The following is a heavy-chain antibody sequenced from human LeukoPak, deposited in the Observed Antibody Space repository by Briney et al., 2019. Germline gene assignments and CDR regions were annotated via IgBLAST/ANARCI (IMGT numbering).Heavy chain of an antibody. Sequence: SETLSLTCTVSGGSISSGDYYWSWIRQPPGKGLEWIGYIYYSGSTYYNPSLKSRVTISVDTSKNQFSLKLTSVTAADTGVYYCARAGSSTSCPVNWGQGTMVTVSS. V-gene: IGHV4-30-4*08. CDR2: IYYSGST. CDR3: ARAGSSTSCPVN. J-gene: IGHJ3*01. D-gene: IGHD2-2*01. CDR1: GGSISSGDYY.